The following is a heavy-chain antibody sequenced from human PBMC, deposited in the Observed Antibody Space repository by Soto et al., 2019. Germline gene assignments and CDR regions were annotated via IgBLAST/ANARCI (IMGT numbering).Heavy chain of an antibody. Sequence: GSLRLSCAASGFTFSSYGMHWVRQAPGKGLEWVAVILYDGSKKYYADSMKGRFTISRDNSKNTLYLQMDSLRAEDTAVYYCAKDRGALRWSEEHYYFDYWGQGALVTVSS. V-gene: IGHV3-30*18. CDR1: GFTFSSYG. CDR3: AKDRGALRWSEEHYYFDY. CDR2: ILYDGSKK. J-gene: IGHJ4*02. D-gene: IGHD4-17*01.